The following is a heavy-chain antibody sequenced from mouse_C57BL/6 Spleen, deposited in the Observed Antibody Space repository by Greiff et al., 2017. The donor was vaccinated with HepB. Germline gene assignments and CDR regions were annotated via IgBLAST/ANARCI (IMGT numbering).Heavy chain of an antibody. Sequence: QVQLQQSGTELVKPGASVKMSCKASGYTFTSYWMNWVKQRPGQGLEWIGHINPRNGGTNYNEKFKGKATLTVDKSSSTAYMQLSSLTSEDSAVYYCATALVNGGDDWDYWGQGTTLTVSS. CDR1: GYTFTSYW. J-gene: IGHJ2*01. CDR2: INPRNGGT. V-gene: IGHV1-53*01. D-gene: IGHD1-1*02. CDR3: ATALVNGGDDWDY.